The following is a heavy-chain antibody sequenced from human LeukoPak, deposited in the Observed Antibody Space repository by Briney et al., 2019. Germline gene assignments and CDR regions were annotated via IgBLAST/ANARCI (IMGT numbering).Heavy chain of an antibody. J-gene: IGHJ4*02. CDR2: INSDGSST. V-gene: IGHV3-74*01. Sequence: GGSLRLSCAASGFTFSSYWMHWVRQAPGKGLVWVSRINSDGSSTSYADSVKGRFTISRDNAKSTLYLQMNRLRAEDTAVYYCARVRYDSSGTYYFDYWGQGTLVTVSS. CDR3: ARVRYDSSGTYYFDY. CDR1: GFTFSSYW. D-gene: IGHD3-22*01.